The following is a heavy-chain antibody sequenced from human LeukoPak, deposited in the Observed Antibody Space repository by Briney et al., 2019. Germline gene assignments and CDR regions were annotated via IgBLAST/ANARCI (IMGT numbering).Heavy chain of an antibody. D-gene: IGHD5-18*01. CDR1: GGSISSGSYY. J-gene: IGHJ4*02. CDR3: ARRIYSYGHYYFDY. V-gene: IGHV4-61*02. Sequence: SETLSLTCTVSGGSISSGSYYWSWIRQPAGKGLEWIGRIYTSGSTNYNPSLKSRVTISVDTSKNQFSLKLSSVTAADTAVYYCARRIYSYGHYYFDYWGQGTLVTVSS. CDR2: IYTSGST.